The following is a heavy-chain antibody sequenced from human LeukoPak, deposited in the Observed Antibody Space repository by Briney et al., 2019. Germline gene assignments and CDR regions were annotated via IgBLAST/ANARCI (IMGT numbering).Heavy chain of an antibody. CDR2: IYYSGST. Sequence: PSETLSLTCTVSGGSISSYYWSWIRQPPGKGLEWIGYIYYSGSTNYNPSLKSRVTISVDTSKNQFSLKLSSVTAADTAVYYCARVIAAAGLPIIHAFDIWGQGTMVTVSS. D-gene: IGHD6-13*01. CDR3: ARVIAAAGLPIIHAFDI. CDR1: GGSISSYY. V-gene: IGHV4-59*01. J-gene: IGHJ3*02.